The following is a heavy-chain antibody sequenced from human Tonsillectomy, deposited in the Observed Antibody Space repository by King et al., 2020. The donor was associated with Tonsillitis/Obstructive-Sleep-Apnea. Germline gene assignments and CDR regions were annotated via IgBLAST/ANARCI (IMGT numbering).Heavy chain of an antibody. J-gene: IGHJ4*02. D-gene: IGHD2-2*01. CDR1: GFTFSSYW. Sequence: VQLVESGGGLVQPGGSLRLSCAASGFTFSSYWMSWVRQAPGKGLEWVANIKQDGSEKYYVDSVKGRFTISRDNAKKSLYLQMNSLRAEDTAVYYCAREGDTSCYGYWGQGTLVTVSS. CDR3: AREGDTSCYGY. V-gene: IGHV3-7*04. CDR2: IKQDGSEK.